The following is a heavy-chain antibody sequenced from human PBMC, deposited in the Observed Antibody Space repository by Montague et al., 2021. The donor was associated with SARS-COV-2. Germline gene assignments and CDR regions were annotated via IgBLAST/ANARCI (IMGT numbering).Heavy chain of an antibody. Sequence: SETLSLTCTVSGGSISNYHWTWIRQPAGKGLEWIGSLYTSGSTTXXPSLKSRVTMSVDTSKNQFSLNVTSVTAADTAIYYCARESGYSSGWRYYYVMDVWGQGTTVTVS. J-gene: IGHJ6*02. D-gene: IGHD6-19*01. V-gene: IGHV4-4*07. CDR3: ARESGYSSGWRYYYVMDV. CDR2: LYTSGST. CDR1: GGSISNYH.